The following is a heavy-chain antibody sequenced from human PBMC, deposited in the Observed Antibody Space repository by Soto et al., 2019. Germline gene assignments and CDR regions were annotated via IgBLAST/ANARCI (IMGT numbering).Heavy chain of an antibody. CDR2: ISYDGSNK. Sequence: QVQLVESGGGVVQPGRSLRLSCAASGFTFSSYAMHWVRQAPGKGLEWVAVISYDGSNKYYADSVKGRFTISRDNSKNTLYLQMNSLRAEDTAVYYCARDWQLEYSSSSEGGDSGQGTLVTVSS. CDR1: GFTFSSYA. V-gene: IGHV3-30-3*01. D-gene: IGHD6-6*01. CDR3: ARDWQLEYSSSSEGGD. J-gene: IGHJ4*02.